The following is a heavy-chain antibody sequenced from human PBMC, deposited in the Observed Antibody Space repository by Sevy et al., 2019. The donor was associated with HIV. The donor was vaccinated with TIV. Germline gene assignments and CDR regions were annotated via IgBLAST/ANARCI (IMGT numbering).Heavy chain of an antibody. CDR3: ARESRECSVSPRTPDY. CDR2: IYSVSST. CDR1: GVTVSSNY. D-gene: IGHD3-16*02. J-gene: IGHJ4*02. Sequence: GGSLTLSCAASGVTVSSNYMSWVRQAPGKGLEWVSVIYSVSSTYYADSVKGRFTISRDNSKNTLYLQMNSLREEDTAVYYSARESRECSVSPRTPDYWGQGTLVTVSS. V-gene: IGHV3-66*01.